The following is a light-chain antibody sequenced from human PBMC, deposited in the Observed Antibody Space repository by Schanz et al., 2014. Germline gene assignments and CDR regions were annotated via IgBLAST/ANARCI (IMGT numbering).Light chain of an antibody. CDR3: CSYAGSIDLGV. V-gene: IGLV2-23*02. CDR1: SSDVGGYNY. Sequence: QSALTQPASVSGSPGQSVTISCTGTSSDVGGYNYVSWYQHQPDKVPKLLIYEVTYRPSGVSNRFSGSKSGDTASLTISGLQAEDEADYFCCSYAGSIDLGVFGGGTKLTVL. CDR2: EVT. J-gene: IGLJ2*01.